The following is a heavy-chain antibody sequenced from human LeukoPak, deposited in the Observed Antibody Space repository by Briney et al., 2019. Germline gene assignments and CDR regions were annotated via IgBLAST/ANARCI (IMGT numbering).Heavy chain of an antibody. Sequence: PGGSLRLSCTASGFTFGDYAMSWVRQAPGKGLEWVGFIRSKAYGGTTEYAASVKGRFTISRDDSKSIAYLQMNSLKTEDTAVYYCTRGRYYGSGGGLRFDYWGQGTLVTVSS. CDR1: GFTFGDYA. V-gene: IGHV3-49*04. D-gene: IGHD3-10*01. CDR3: TRGRYYGSGGGLRFDY. J-gene: IGHJ4*02. CDR2: IRSKAYGGTT.